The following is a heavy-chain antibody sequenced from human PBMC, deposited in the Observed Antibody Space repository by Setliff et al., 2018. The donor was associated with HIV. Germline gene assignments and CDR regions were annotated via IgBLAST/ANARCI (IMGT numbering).Heavy chain of an antibody. CDR2: VSDSGTT. CDR3: VTSSSWSSRLNF. J-gene: IGHJ4*02. Sequence: TSETLSLTCGVSGGSFSDYHWTWIRQSPGKGLEWIGEVSDSGTTNYNPSLKSRVTISVDTSKNQFSLKLTSVTAADTAVYYCVTSSSWSSRLNFWGPGMLVTVSS. D-gene: IGHD2-2*01. CDR1: GGSFSDYH. V-gene: IGHV4-34*01.